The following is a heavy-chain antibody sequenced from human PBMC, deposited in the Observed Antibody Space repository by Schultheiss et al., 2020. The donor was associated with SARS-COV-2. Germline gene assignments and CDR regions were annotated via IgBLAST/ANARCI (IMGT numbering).Heavy chain of an antibody. J-gene: IGHJ4*02. CDR2: IYTSGST. CDR1: GGSVSSGSYY. D-gene: IGHD6-19*01. V-gene: IGHV4-61*02. Sequence: SQTLSLTCTVSGGSVSSGSYYWSWIRQPPGKGLEWIGRIYTSGSTNYNPSLKSRVTISVDKSKNQFSLKLSSVTAADTAVYYCAREGIAVAGMLGAIDYWGQGTLVTVSS. CDR3: AREGIAVAGMLGAIDY.